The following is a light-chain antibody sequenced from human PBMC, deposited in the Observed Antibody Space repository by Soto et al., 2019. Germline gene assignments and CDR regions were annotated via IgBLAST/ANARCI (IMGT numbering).Light chain of an antibody. CDR1: QSISSY. Sequence: DIQMTQSPSSLSASVGDRVTITCRASQSISSYLNWYQQKPGKAXKLXIYAASSLQSGVPSRFRGSGSGTDLTITISSLQPEDFETYYCQQSYSTPPTFGQGTKVDIK. CDR2: AAS. J-gene: IGKJ1*01. V-gene: IGKV1-39*01. CDR3: QQSYSTPPT.